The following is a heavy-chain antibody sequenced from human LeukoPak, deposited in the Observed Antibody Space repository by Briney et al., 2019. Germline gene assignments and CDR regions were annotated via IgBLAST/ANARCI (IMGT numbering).Heavy chain of an antibody. CDR2: ISYDGSNK. CDR3: AKDYYGSGSPQLYYYYYGMDV. D-gene: IGHD3-10*01. V-gene: IGHV3-30*18. CDR1: GFAFSSYG. J-gene: IGHJ6*02. Sequence: GGSLRLSCAASGFAFSSYGMHWVRQAPGKGLEWVAVISYDGSNKYYADSVKGRFTISRDNSKNTLYLQMNSLRAEDTAVYYCAKDYYGSGSPQLYYYYYGMDVWGQGTTVTVSS.